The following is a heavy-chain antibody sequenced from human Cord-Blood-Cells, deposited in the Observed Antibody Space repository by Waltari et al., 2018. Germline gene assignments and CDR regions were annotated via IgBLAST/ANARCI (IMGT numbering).Heavy chain of an antibody. CDR2: IIPIFGTA. J-gene: IGHJ5*02. D-gene: IGHD1-26*01. CDR1: GGPFRRYA. V-gene: IGHV1-69*01. Sequence: QVQLVQSGAEAKKPGSSVKVSCKASGGPFRRYATSWVRQAPGQGREWMGGIIPIFGTANYAQKFQGRVTITADESTSTAYMELSSLRSEDTAVYYCARGSSGSYYNWFDPWGQGTLVTVSS. CDR3: ARGSSGSYYNWFDP.